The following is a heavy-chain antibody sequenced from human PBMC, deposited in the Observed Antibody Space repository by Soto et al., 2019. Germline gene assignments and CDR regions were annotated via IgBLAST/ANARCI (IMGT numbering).Heavy chain of an antibody. CDR2: IYPGDSDT. J-gene: IGHJ3*02. CDR1: GYSFTSYW. Sequence: GESLKISCKGSGYSFTSYWIGWVRQMPGKGLEWMGIIYPGDSDTRYSPSFQGQVTISADKSINTAYLQWSSLKASDTAMYYCARHWNSGSWKGDDAFDIWGQGTMVTVSS. V-gene: IGHV5-51*01. CDR3: ARHWNSGSWKGDDAFDI. D-gene: IGHD1-26*01.